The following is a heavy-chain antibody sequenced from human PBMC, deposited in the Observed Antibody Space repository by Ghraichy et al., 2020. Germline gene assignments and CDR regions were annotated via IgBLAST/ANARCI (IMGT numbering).Heavy chain of an antibody. J-gene: IGHJ4*02. Sequence: SETLSLTCTVSGDSTSSRSYYWGWIRQPPGKGLEWIGSIYYSGSTSYNPSLRSRVTMSVDTSKNQFSLNLGSVTAADTAVYFCARHILRGSIADHFDWWGQGTLVSVSS. CDR3: ARHILRGSIADHFDW. CDR1: GDSTSSRSYY. D-gene: IGHD2-15*01. CDR2: IYYSGST. V-gene: IGHV4-39*01.